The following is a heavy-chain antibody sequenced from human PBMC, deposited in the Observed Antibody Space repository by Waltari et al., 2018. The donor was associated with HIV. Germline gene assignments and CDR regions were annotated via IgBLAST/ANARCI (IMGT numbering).Heavy chain of an antibody. J-gene: IGHJ2*01. Sequence: QVQLVESGGGVVQPGRSLRLSCAASGFTFSSYGLHWVRQAPGKGLEWVAVISYDGSNKYYADSVKGRFTISRDNSKNTLYLQMNSLRAEDTAVYYCAKGYCSGGSCYLGWYFDLWGRGTLVTVSS. CDR1: GFTFSSYG. CDR2: ISYDGSNK. CDR3: AKGYCSGGSCYLGWYFDL. V-gene: IGHV3-30*18. D-gene: IGHD2-15*01.